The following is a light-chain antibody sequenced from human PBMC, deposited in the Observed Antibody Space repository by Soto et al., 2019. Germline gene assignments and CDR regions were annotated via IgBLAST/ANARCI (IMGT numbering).Light chain of an antibody. CDR2: AVS. J-gene: IGLJ1*01. CDR1: SSDIGGYNS. CDR3: SSYTTSNTFV. Sequence: QSALTQPASVSGSPGQSITISCTGASSDIGGYNSVSWYQQHPGKAPKLVIYAVSNRPSGVSSRFSGSKSGNTASLTMSGLQAEDEATYYCSSYTTSNTFVFGSGTKSPS. V-gene: IGLV2-14*01.